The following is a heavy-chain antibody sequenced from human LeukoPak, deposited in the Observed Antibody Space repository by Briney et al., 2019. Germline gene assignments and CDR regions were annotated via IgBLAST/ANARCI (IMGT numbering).Heavy chain of an antibody. J-gene: IGHJ6*03. CDR2: FYTSGTT. V-gene: IGHV4-61*02. CDR1: GVSISSDSYY. Sequence: SQTLSLTCTVSGVSISSDSYYWSWIRQPAGKGLEWIGRFYTSGTTNYNPSLKSRVTISVDTSKNQFSLKLRSVTAADTAVYYCASFYCSGGSCYQYFSYYYMDVWGKGTTVTISS. D-gene: IGHD2-15*01. CDR3: ASFYCSGGSCYQYFSYYYMDV.